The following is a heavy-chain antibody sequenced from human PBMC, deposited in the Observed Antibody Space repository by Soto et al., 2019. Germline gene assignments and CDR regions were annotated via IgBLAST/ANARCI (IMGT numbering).Heavy chain of an antibody. D-gene: IGHD6-13*01. CDR1: GFTFSSYG. CDR2: ISYDGSNK. Sequence: ESGGGVVQPGRSLRLSCAASGFTFSSYGMHWVRQAPGKGLEWVAVISYDGSNKYYADSVKGRFTISRDNSKNTLYLQMNSLRAEDTAVYYCAKDWVAAAGSSAFDIWGQGTMVTVSS. CDR3: AKDWVAAAGSSAFDI. V-gene: IGHV3-30*18. J-gene: IGHJ3*02.